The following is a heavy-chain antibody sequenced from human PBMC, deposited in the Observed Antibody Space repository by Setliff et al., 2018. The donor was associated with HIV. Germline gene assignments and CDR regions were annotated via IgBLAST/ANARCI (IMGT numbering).Heavy chain of an antibody. Sequence: SVKVSCKASRSTFNSHTINWVRQAPGQGLDWMGRIIPILGVANYAQRFQGKVTITADKSTSTAYMELTSLRFEDTDMYYCVRGVQSPPHYSYYYMDVWGEGTMVTVS. J-gene: IGHJ6*03. D-gene: IGHD3-3*01. CDR2: IIPILGVA. CDR1: RSTFNSHT. CDR3: VRGVQSPPHYSYYYMDV. V-gene: IGHV1-69*02.